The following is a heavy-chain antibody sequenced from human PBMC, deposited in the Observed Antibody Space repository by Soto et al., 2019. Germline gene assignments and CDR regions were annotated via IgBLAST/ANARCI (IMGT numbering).Heavy chain of an antibody. D-gene: IGHD3-16*01. CDR3: AREPRGPDYGMDV. V-gene: IGHV3-33*01. J-gene: IGHJ6*02. Sequence: QVQLVESGGGVVQPGRSLRLSCTASGFSFNTYAMHWVRQAPGKGPEWVAVIWHDGSDTYHADSVRGRFTISRDNSKNTLYLQMNSLRAEDTALYCCAREPRGPDYGMDVWGQGTTVTVSS. CDR1: GFSFNTYA. CDR2: IWHDGSDT.